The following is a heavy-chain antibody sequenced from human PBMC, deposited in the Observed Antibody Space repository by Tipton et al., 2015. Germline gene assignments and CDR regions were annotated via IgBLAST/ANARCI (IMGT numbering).Heavy chain of an antibody. D-gene: IGHD3-10*01. CDR3: VRGFTAINKGITMVRGVPSGTDV. V-gene: IGHV4-34*01. Sequence: LRLSCEASEFTFSDYYMSWIRQPPRKGLEWIGEINHSGITNYNPSLKSRVTLSVNTSENQFSLKLSSVTAADTAVYYCVRGFTAINKGITMVRGVPSGTDVWGQGTTVTVSS. CDR1: EFTFSDYY. CDR2: INHSGIT. J-gene: IGHJ6*02.